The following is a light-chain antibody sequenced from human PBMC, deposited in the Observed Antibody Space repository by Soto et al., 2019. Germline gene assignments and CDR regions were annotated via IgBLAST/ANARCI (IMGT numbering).Light chain of an antibody. CDR3: SSHTSSTALV. J-gene: IGLJ1*01. CDR1: DSDIGGYDH. V-gene: IGLV2-14*03. Sequence: QSALTQLASVSASPGQSIAISCTGTDSDIGGYDHVSWYQQHPGKAPKLLIYDVTNRPSGVSSRFSGSKAGRTASLTISGLQTEDEADYYCSSHTSSTALVFGTGTKLTVL. CDR2: DVT.